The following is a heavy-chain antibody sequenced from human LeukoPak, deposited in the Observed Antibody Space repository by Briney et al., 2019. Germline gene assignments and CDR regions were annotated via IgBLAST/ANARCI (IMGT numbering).Heavy chain of an antibody. Sequence: ASVKVSCKASGYTFTNYAITWVRQAPGQGLEWMGWMSTHSGGTNSAQKFRGRVTVTTDTSTSTAYMELKSLKSDDTAVYYCTRDAQSAYFDYWGQGTLVTVSP. CDR2: MSTHSGGT. V-gene: IGHV1-18*01. J-gene: IGHJ4*02. CDR1: GYTFTNYA. CDR3: TRDAQSAYFDY. D-gene: IGHD3-3*01.